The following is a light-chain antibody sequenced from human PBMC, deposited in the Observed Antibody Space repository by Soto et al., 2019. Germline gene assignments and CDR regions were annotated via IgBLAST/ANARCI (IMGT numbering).Light chain of an antibody. CDR2: EGS. CDR1: SSDVGSYNL. J-gene: IGLJ2*01. V-gene: IGLV2-23*01. Sequence: QSALTQPASVSGSPGQSITISCTGTSSDVGSYNLVSWYQQHPGKAPQLMIYEGSKRPSGVSNRFSGSKSGNTASLTIAGLQAEDEADYYCCSYAGSSILVFGGGTKLTVL. CDR3: CSYAGSSILV.